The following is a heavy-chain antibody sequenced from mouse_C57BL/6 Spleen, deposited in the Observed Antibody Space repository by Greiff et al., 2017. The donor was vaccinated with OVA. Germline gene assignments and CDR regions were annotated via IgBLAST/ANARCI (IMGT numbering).Heavy chain of an antibody. V-gene: IGHV5-15*04. CDR3: ARRELGRGFAY. J-gene: IGHJ3*01. CDR2: ISNLAYSI. CDR1: GFTFSDYG. D-gene: IGHD4-1*01. Sequence: EVKVEESGGGLVQPGGSLKLSCAASGFTFSDYGMAWVRQAPRKGPEWVAFISNLAYSIYYADTVTGRFTISRENAKNTLYLEMSSLRSEDTAMYYCARRELGRGFAYWGQGTLVTVSA.